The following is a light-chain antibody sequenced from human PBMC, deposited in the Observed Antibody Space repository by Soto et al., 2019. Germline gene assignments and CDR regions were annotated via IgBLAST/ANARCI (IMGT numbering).Light chain of an antibody. Sequence: EMVLTQSPGTLSLSPGEGATLSCRASQSISSNFLAWYQQKRGQAPRLLIHGASNRATGIPDRFSGSGSGTDFTLTITRLEPEDFAVYYCQQCGGSPRTFGQRTKVDI. V-gene: IGKV3-20*01. J-gene: IGKJ1*01. CDR2: GAS. CDR1: QSISSNF. CDR3: QQCGGSPRT.